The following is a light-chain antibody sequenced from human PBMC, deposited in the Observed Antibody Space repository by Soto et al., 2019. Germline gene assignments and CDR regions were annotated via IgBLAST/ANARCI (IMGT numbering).Light chain of an antibody. CDR1: SSNVGGYNF. CDR3: SSYTSSSTRV. Sequence: QSALTQPASVSGSPGQSITISCTGTSSNVGGYNFVSWYQHHPGKAPKLMIYEVSNRPSGVSNRFSGSKSGNTASLTISGLQAEEEADYYCSSYTSSSTRVFGTETKVTVL. J-gene: IGLJ1*01. CDR2: EVS. V-gene: IGLV2-14*01.